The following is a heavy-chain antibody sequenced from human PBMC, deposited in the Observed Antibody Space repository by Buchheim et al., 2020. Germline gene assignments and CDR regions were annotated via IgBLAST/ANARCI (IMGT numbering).Heavy chain of an antibody. V-gene: IGHV3-15*07. D-gene: IGHD3-16*02. Sequence: EVQLVESGGGLVKPGGSLRLSCAASGFTFSNAWMNWVRQAPGKGLEWVGRLKSKTDGGTTDYAEPVKGRFTIARDDSKNTLYLQMNSLKTEDTAVYYCTTMITFGGVIVDDYWGQGTL. CDR1: GFTFSNAW. CDR3: TTMITFGGVIVDDY. J-gene: IGHJ4*02. CDR2: LKSKTDGGTT.